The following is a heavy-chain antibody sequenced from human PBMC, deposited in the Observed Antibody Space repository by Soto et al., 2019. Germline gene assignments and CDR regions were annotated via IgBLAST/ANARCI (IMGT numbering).Heavy chain of an antibody. Sequence: ASVKVSCKASGCTFSSYTISWVRQAPGQGLEWMGRIIPILGIANYAQKFQGRVTITADKSTSTAYMELSSLRSEDTAVYYCASKRNGYCSSTSCITRASDYWGQGTLVTVSS. CDR1: GCTFSSYT. CDR2: IIPILGIA. CDR3: ASKRNGYCSSTSCITRASDY. D-gene: IGHD2-2*03. J-gene: IGHJ4*02. V-gene: IGHV1-69*02.